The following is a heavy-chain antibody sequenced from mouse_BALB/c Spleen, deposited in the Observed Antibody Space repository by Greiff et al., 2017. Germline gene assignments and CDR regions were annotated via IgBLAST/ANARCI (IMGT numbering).Heavy chain of an antibody. V-gene: IGHV7-1*02. CDR3: AREDYDGVFAY. J-gene: IGHJ3*01. CDR2: SRNKANDYTT. CDR1: GFTFSDFY. D-gene: IGHD2-4*01. Sequence: EVKLVESGGGLVQPGGSLRLSCATSGFTFSDFYMEWVRQPPGKRLEWIAASRNKANDYTTEYSASVKGRFIVSRDTSQSILYLQMNALRAEDTAIYYCAREDYDGVFAYWGQGTLVTVSA.